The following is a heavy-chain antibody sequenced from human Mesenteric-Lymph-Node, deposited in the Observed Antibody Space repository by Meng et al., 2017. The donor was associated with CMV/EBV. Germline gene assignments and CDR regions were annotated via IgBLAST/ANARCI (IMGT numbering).Heavy chain of an antibody. CDR2: IYYSGST. V-gene: IGHV4-61*01. D-gene: IGHD1-26*01. CDR1: GGSVSSGSYY. CDR3: ASGSYYYYYGMDV. Sequence: SETLSLTCTVSGGSVSSGSYYWSWIRQPPGKGLEWIGYIYYSGSTNYNPSLKSRVTISVDTSKNQFSLKLSSVTAADTAVYYCASGSYYYYYGMDVWGLGTTVTVSS. J-gene: IGHJ6*02.